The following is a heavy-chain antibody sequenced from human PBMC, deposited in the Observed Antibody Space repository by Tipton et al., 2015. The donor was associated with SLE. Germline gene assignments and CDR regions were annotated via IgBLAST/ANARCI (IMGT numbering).Heavy chain of an antibody. J-gene: IGHJ4*02. CDR1: GDSISNYY. CDR3: ARLPDYFDH. CDR2: VSYSGST. Sequence: GLVKPSETLSLTCSVSGDSISNYYWSWIRQPAGRGLEWIGYVSYSGSTNYNPSLQSRVTISVDTSKNQFSLKLRSVTAADTAVYYCARLPDYFDHWGQGALVTVSS. V-gene: IGHV4-59*01.